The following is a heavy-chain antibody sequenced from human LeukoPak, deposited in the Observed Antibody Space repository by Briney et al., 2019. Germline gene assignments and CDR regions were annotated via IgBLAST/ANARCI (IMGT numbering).Heavy chain of an antibody. CDR1: GFTFSSYG. D-gene: IGHD2-21*02. CDR2: ISYDGSNN. V-gene: IGHV3-30*18. Sequence: GGSLRLSCAASGFTFSSYGMHWVRQAPGKGLEWVAVISYDGSNNYYADSVKGRFTISRDNSKNTLYLQMNSLRAEGTAVYYCAKDLIPYCGGDCSSDAFDIWGQGTMVTVSS. J-gene: IGHJ3*02. CDR3: AKDLIPYCGGDCSSDAFDI.